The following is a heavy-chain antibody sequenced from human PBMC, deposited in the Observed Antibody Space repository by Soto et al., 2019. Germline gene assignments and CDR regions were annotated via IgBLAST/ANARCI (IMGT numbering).Heavy chain of an antibody. CDR3: AHTTPKHIVATITELGAFDI. Sequence: SGPTLVKPTQTLTLTCTFSGFSLSTSGVGVGWIRQPPGKALEWLALIYWDDDKRYSPSLKSRLTITKDTSKNQVVLTMTNMDPVDTATYYCAHTTPKHIVATITELGAFDIWGQGTMVTVSS. D-gene: IGHD5-12*01. V-gene: IGHV2-5*02. CDR1: GFSLSTSGVG. CDR2: IYWDDDK. J-gene: IGHJ3*02.